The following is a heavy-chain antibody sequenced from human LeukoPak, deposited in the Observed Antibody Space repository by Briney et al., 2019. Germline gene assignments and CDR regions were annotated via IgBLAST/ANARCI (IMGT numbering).Heavy chain of an antibody. J-gene: IGHJ6*02. CDR1: GGTFSSYS. CDR2: IIPIIDIA. D-gene: IGHD3-16*01. V-gene: IGHV1-69*04. Sequence: ASVKVSCKASGGTFSSYSVSWVRQAPGQGLEWMGRIIPIIDIANYAQKFQGRVSIELSSLRPEDTAMYYCARDAHEGGNSYNYGLDVWGQGTAATVSS. CDR3: ARDAHEGGNSYNYGLDV.